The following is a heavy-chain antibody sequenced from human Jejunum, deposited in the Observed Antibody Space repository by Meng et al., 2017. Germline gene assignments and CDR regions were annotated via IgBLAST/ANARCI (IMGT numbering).Heavy chain of an antibody. CDR1: GFTFSNYW. J-gene: IGHJ4*02. Sequence: EVQLVESGGGLVQPGGSRRLSCAASGFTFSNYWMYWVRQAPGKGLVWVSRINSDGSSTSYADSVKGRFTISGDNAKNTLYLQMNSLRAEDTAVYYCALTYTVTNFDYWGQGTLVTVSS. D-gene: IGHD4-17*01. V-gene: IGHV3-74*01. CDR2: INSDGSST. CDR3: ALTYTVTNFDY.